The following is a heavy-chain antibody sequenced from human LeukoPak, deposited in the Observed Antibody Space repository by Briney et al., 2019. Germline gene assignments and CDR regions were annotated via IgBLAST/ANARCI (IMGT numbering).Heavy chain of an antibody. CDR2: IYYSGST. CDR3: AELGITMIGGV. J-gene: IGHJ6*04. CDR1: GGSISSSSYY. D-gene: IGHD3-10*02. V-gene: IGHV4-39*01. Sequence: SETLSLTCTVSGGSISSSSYYWGWIRQPPGKGLEWIGSIYYSGSTYYNPSLKSRVTVSVDTSKNQFSLKLSSVTAADTAVYYCAELGITMIGGVWGKGTTVTISS.